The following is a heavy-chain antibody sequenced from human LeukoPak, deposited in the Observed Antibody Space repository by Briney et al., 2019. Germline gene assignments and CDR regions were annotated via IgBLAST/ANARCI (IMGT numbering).Heavy chain of an antibody. CDR3: AGDRAQYYDDSFDI. CDR1: GLTFNIYW. J-gene: IGHJ3*02. CDR2: IKPDGSAV. D-gene: IGHD3-3*01. Sequence: GSLRLSCAASGLTFNIYWMSWIRQAPGKGLEWVANIKPDGSAVYYLDSVKGRFTISRDNAQNSVFLQMNTLRVEDTAVYYCAGDRAQYYDDSFDIWGQGTKVTVSS. V-gene: IGHV3-7*01.